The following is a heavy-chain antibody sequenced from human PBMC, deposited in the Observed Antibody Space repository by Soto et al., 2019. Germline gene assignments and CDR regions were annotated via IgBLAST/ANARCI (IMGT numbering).Heavy chain of an antibody. D-gene: IGHD7-27*01. V-gene: IGHV3-72*01. J-gene: IGHJ6*02. CDR1: GFTFSDHY. CDR3: ARGHWGFDV. CDR2: STSQVKSYTT. Sequence: GGSLRLSCAVSGFTFSDHYMDWVRQAPGKGLEWVGRSTSQVKSYTTEYAASAKGRFTISRDESKNSLYLQMNSLKTEDTAVYYCARGHWGFDVWGPGTTVTVSS.